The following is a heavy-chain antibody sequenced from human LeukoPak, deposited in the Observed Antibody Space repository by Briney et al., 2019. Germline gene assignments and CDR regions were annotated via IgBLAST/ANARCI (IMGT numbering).Heavy chain of an antibody. V-gene: IGHV4-59*01. CDR2: MYYSRST. CDR3: ARGSPVGDY. Sequence: PSETLSLTCTVSGGSISSYYWSWIRQPPGKGLEWIGYMYYSRSTNYNPSLKSRVTISVDTSKNQFSLKLSSVTAADTAVYYCARGSPVGDYWGQGTLVTVSS. CDR1: GGSISSYY. D-gene: IGHD3-10*01. J-gene: IGHJ4*02.